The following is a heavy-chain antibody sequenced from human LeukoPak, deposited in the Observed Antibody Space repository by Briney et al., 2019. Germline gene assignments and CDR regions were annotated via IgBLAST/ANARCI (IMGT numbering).Heavy chain of an antibody. CDR1: GFTFSSYE. V-gene: IGHV3-48*03. CDR2: ISSSGSTI. CDR3: ARGIDYYDSSGYYYGRFLFDY. D-gene: IGHD3-22*01. J-gene: IGHJ4*02. Sequence: GGSLRLSCAASGFTFSSYEMNWVRQAPGKGLEWVSYISSSGSTIYYADSVKGRFTISRDNAKNSLYLQMNSLRAEDTALYYCARGIDYYDSSGYYYGRFLFDYWGQGTLVTVSS.